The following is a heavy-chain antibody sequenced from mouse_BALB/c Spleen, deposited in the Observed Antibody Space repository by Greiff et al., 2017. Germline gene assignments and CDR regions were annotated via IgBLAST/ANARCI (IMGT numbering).Heavy chain of an antibody. CDR1: GFTFSNYW. J-gene: IGHJ4*01. CDR2: IRLKSNNYAT. CDR3: TDRGYYAMDY. Sequence: EVQLVESGGGLVQPGGSMKLSCVASGFTFSNYWMNWVRQSPEKGLEWVAEIRLKSNNYATHYAESVKGRFTISRDDSKSSVYLQMNNLRAEDTGIYYCTDRGYYAMDYWGQGTSVTVSS. V-gene: IGHV6-6*02.